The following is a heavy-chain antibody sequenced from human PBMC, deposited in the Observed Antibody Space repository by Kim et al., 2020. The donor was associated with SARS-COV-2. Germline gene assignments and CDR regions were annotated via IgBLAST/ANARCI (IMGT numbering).Heavy chain of an antibody. CDR3: GRGPRGNNGAWVDP. CDR1: GDSVSSNSAA. V-gene: IGHV6-1*01. D-gene: IGHD1-1*01. J-gene: IGHJ5*02. Sequence: SQTLSLTCVISGDSVSSNSAAWNWIRQSPSRGLEWLGRTYFRSRWYSDYAVSVSSRLTIKADTSKNQFFLQLNSVTPEDTAVYYCGRGPRGNNGAWVDP. CDR2: TYFRSRWYS.